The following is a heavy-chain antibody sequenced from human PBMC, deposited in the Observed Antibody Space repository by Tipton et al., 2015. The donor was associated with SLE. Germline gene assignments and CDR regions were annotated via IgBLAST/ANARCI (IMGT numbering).Heavy chain of an antibody. CDR3: ASTFHYDFWSGYIDAFDI. CDR2: IYTSGST. Sequence: LSLTCTVSGGSISSYYWSWIRQPAGKGLEWIGRIYTSGSTNYNPSLKSRVTMSVDTSKNQFSLKLSSVAAADTAVYYCASTFHYDFWSGYIDAFDIWGQGTMVTVSS. J-gene: IGHJ3*02. D-gene: IGHD3-3*01. V-gene: IGHV4-4*07. CDR1: GGSISSYY.